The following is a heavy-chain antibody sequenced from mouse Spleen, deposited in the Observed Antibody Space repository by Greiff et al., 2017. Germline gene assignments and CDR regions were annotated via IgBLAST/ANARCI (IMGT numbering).Heavy chain of an antibody. Sequence: VQLQQSGPELVKPGASVKISCKASGYAFSSSWMNWVKQRPGKGLEWIGRIYPGDGDTNYNGKFKGKATLTADKSSSTAYMQLSSLTSEDSAVYFCARRGGWDAPFDYWGQGTTLTVSS. V-gene: IGHV1-82*01. D-gene: IGHD4-1*01. CDR1: GYAFSSSW. CDR2: IYPGDGDT. J-gene: IGHJ2*01. CDR3: ARRGGWDAPFDY.